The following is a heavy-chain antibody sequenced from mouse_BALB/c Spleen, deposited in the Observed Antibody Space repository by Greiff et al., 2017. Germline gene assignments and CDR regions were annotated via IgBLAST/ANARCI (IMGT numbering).Heavy chain of an antibody. CDR3: ARHDSSGQYYAMDY. V-gene: IGHV5-12-1*01. Sequence: EVKVVESGGGLVKPGGSLKLSCAASGFAFSSYDMSWVRQTPEKRLEWVAYISSGGGSTYYPDTVKGRFTISRDNAKNTLYLQMSSLKSEDTAMYYCARHDSSGQYYAMDYWGQGTSVTVSS. D-gene: IGHD3-2*01. CDR2: ISSGGGST. J-gene: IGHJ4*01. CDR1: GFAFSSYD.